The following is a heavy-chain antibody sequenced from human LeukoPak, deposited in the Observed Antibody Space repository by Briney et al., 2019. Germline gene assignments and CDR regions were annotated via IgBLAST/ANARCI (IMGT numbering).Heavy chain of an antibody. V-gene: IGHV3-7*01. CDR1: GFRFSTYW. D-gene: IGHD2-21*02. J-gene: IGHJ6*03. CDR3: ARTAYTDEGMDV. CDR2: IKPDGSEK. Sequence: PGGSLRLSCAASGFRFSTYWMAWVRQAPGKGLEWVANIKPDGSEKKYVDSVKGRFTISRDNAKNSLYLQMNSLRVEETAVYYCARTAYTDEGMDVWGKGTTVTVSS.